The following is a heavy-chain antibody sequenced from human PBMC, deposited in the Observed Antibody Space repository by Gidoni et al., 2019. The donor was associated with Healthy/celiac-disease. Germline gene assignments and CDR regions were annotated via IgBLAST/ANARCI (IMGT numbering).Heavy chain of an antibody. CDR3: ARDGGYSSSWSNYYYYGMDV. V-gene: IGHV4-4*07. J-gene: IGHJ6*02. Sequence: QVQLQESGPGLVKPSETLSLTCTVSGGSISSYYWRWIRQPAGKGLEWIGRIYTSGSTNYNPSLKSRVTMSVDTSKNQFSLKLSSVTAADTAVYYCARDGGYSSSWSNYYYYGMDVWGQGTTVTVSS. CDR1: GGSISSYY. CDR2: IYTSGST. D-gene: IGHD6-13*01.